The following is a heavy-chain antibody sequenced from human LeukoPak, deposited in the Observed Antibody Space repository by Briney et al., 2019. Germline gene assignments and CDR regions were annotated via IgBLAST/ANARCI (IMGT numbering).Heavy chain of an antibody. CDR3: ASATTVDTAMVTAFDI. J-gene: IGHJ3*02. D-gene: IGHD5-18*01. V-gene: IGHV4-34*01. Sequence: SETLSLTCAVYGGSFSGYYWSWIRQPPGKGLEWIGEINHSGSTNYNPSLKSRVTISVDTSKNQFSLKLSSVTAADTAVYYCASATTVDTAMVTAFDIWGQGTMVTVSS. CDR1: GGSFSGYY. CDR2: INHSGST.